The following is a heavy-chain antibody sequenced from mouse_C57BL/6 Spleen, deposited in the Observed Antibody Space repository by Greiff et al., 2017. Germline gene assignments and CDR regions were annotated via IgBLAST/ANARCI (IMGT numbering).Heavy chain of an antibody. CDR3: TTDYDVGTRGDY. CDR1: GFNIKDYS. D-gene: IGHD2-4*01. CDR2: IDPEDGDP. V-gene: IGHV14-1*01. J-gene: IGHJ2*01. Sequence: LVESGAELVRPGASVKLSCTASGFNIKDYSMHWVKQRPEQGLEWIGRIDPEDGDPEYAPKFQGKATMTADTSSNTAYRQRSSLTSEDTAVEYGTTDYDVGTRGDYWGQGTTLTVAS.